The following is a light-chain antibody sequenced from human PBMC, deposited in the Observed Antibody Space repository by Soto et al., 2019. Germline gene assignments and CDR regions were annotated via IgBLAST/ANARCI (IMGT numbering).Light chain of an antibody. V-gene: IGLV1-47*01. Sequence: QSVLTQPPSASGTPGQRVTISCSGSSSNIGSNYVYWYQQLPGTAPKHLIYRNNQRPSGVPDRFSGSKSGTSASLAISGLRSEDEADYYCATWDDILSVGVFGGGTKLTVL. J-gene: IGLJ3*02. CDR3: ATWDDILSVGV. CDR1: SSNIGSNY. CDR2: RNN.